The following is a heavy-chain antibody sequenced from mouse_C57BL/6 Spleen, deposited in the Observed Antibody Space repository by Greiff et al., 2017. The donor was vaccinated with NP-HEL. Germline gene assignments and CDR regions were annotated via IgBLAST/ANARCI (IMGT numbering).Heavy chain of an antibody. D-gene: IGHD2-12*01. V-gene: IGHV1-76*01. CDR2: IYPGSGNT. Sequence: VQLQQSGAELVRPGASVKLSCKASGYTFTDYYINWVKQRPGQGLEWIARIYPGSGNTYYNEKFKSKATLTVDKSSSTAFMQLSSLTSEDSAVYYCAREGLRDYAMDYWGQGTSVTVSS. CDR1: GYTFTDYY. CDR3: AREGLRDYAMDY. J-gene: IGHJ4*01.